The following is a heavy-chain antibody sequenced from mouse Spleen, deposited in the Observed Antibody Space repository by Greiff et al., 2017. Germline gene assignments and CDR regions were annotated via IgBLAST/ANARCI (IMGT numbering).Heavy chain of an antibody. J-gene: IGHJ4*01. CDR3: GRGGHWEGAMDY. Sequence: QVQLKESGAELMKPGASVKLSCKATGYTFTAYWIEWVKQRPGHGLEWIGEILPGSGHTDYNEKFKGKATFTADTSSNTAYMQVSILTTEDSAIYYCGRGGHWEGAMDYWSQGTSVTVSS. V-gene: IGHV1-9*01. CDR1: GYTFTAYW. D-gene: IGHD4-1*01. CDR2: ILPGSGHT.